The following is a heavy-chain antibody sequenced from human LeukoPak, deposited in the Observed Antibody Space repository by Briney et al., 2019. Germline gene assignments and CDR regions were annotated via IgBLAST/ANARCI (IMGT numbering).Heavy chain of an antibody. D-gene: IGHD3-22*01. V-gene: IGHV3-23*01. Sequence: GAFLRLSCAASGFTFSSYAMSWVRQAPGKGLEWVSAISGSGGSTYYADSVKGRFTISRDNSKNTLYLQMNSLRAEDTAVYYCAKEHYYDSSGYPEYFDYWGQGTLVTVSS. CDR2: ISGSGGST. J-gene: IGHJ4*02. CDR3: AKEHYYDSSGYPEYFDY. CDR1: GFTFSSYA.